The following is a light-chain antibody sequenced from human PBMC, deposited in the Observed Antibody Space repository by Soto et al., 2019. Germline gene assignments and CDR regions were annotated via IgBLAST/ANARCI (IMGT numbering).Light chain of an antibody. V-gene: IGLV2-14*01. CDR3: SSYTSSSTYV. CDR1: SSDVGGYNY. CDR2: EVS. J-gene: IGLJ1*01. Sequence: QSVLTQPASVSGSPGQSITLSCTGTSSDVGGYNYVSWYQQHPGKAPKLMIYEVSNRPSGVSNRFSGSKSGNTASLTISGLQAEDEAYYYCSSYTSSSTYVFGTGTKLTVL.